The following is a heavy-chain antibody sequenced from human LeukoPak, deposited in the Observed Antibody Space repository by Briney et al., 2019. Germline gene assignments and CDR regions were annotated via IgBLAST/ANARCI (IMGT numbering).Heavy chain of an antibody. Sequence: ASVKVSCKASGYTFTGYYMHWVRQAPGQGLEWMGWINPNSGGTNYAQKFQGRVTMTRDTSISTAYMELSRLRSDDTAVYYCASDLLWFGELHAFDIWGQGTMVTVSS. D-gene: IGHD3-10*01. V-gene: IGHV1-2*02. CDR2: INPNSGGT. J-gene: IGHJ3*02. CDR1: GYTFTGYY. CDR3: ASDLLWFGELHAFDI.